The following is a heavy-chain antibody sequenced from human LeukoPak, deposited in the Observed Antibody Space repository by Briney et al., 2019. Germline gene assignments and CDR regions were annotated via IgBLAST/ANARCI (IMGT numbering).Heavy chain of an antibody. CDR1: GFTLSSYG. V-gene: IGHV3-30*18. Sequence: GGSLRLSCVASGFTLSSYGMHWVRQAPGKGLEWVAFISYDGRNKYYADSVKGRFTISRDNSKNTLFLQMNSLRADDTALYYCTNEWLDYFDLWGQGTLVTVSS. CDR3: TNEWLDYFDL. D-gene: IGHD6-19*01. CDR2: ISYDGRNK. J-gene: IGHJ4*02.